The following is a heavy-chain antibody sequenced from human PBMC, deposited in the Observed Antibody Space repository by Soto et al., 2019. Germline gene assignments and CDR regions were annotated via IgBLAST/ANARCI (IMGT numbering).Heavy chain of an antibody. V-gene: IGHV3-30-3*01. CDR2: ISYDGSNK. J-gene: IGHJ4*02. Sequence: QVQLVESGGGVVQPGRSLRLSCAASGFTFNSYAMHWVRQAPGKGLEGVAVISYDGSNKYYADSVKGRFTIYRDNSKNTLYLQMNSLRAEDTAVYYCARFKGCSGGSCYPYFDYWGQGTLVTVSS. CDR1: GFTFNSYA. D-gene: IGHD2-15*01. CDR3: ARFKGCSGGSCYPYFDY.